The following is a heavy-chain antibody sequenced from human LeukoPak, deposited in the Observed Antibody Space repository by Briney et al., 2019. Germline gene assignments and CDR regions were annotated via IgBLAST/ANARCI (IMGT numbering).Heavy chain of an antibody. CDR1: GGSFSGYY. J-gene: IGHJ6*04. V-gene: IGHV4-34*01. D-gene: IGHD3-9*01. CDR2: INHSGST. CDR3: ARDPRDYDILTGSYYYYGMDV. Sequence: PSETLSLTCAVYGGSFSGYYWSWIRQPPGKGLEWIGEINHSGSTNYNPSLKSRVTISVDKSKNQFSLKLSSVTAADTAVYYCARDPRDYDILTGSYYYYGMDVWGKGTTVTVSS.